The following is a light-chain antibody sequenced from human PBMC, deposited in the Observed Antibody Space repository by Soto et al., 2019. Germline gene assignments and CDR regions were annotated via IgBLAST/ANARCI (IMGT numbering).Light chain of an antibody. Sequence: EIVLTQSPGTLSLSPGERATLSCRASQSVSSSYLAWYQQKPGQAPRLLIYGASSRATGIPDRFSGSGSGTNFTLTISRLEPEDFAVYYCQQYGSSPPFGFGPVTKVDIK. V-gene: IGKV3-20*01. J-gene: IGKJ3*01. CDR1: QSVSSSY. CDR2: GAS. CDR3: QQYGSSPPFG.